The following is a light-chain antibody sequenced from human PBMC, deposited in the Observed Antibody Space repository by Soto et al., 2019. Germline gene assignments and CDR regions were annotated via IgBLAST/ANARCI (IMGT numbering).Light chain of an antibody. CDR2: AAS. CDR1: QGISSY. J-gene: IGKJ2*01. V-gene: IGKV1-8*01. CDR3: QQYDSYPYT. Sequence: AIRMTQSPSSFSASTGDRVTITCRASQGISSYLAWYQQKPGKAPKLLIYAASTLQSGGPSRFSGSGAGTDVTLTISCLQSEDFATYYCQQYDSYPYTFGQGTKLEIK.